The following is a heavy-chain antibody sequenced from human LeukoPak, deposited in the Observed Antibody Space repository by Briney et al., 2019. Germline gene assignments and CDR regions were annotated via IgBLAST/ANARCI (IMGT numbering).Heavy chain of an antibody. CDR3: AKEQRIRHCSDGGCMEGYYFDY. CDR1: GFNFNMFA. Sequence: PGGSLRLSCSGTGFNFNMFAIHWARQAPGKGLEWVSGLSRGGETTNYVDSVKGRFTISRDSSKKMVFLQMNSLKSEDTALYYCAKEQRIRHCSDGGCMEGYYFDYWGQGTPVTVSS. V-gene: IGHV3-23*01. D-gene: IGHD2-15*01. CDR2: LSRGGETT. J-gene: IGHJ4*02.